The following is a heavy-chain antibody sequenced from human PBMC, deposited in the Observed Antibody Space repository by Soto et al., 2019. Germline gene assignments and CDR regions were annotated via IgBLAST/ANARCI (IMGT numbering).Heavy chain of an antibody. J-gene: IGHJ2*01. CDR2: ISASTRNT. CDR3: VRCYCSVGSCYACWHFDL. Sequence: EASVKVSCKASGYTFSDYAISWVRQAPGQGLEWMGWISASTRNTDQAQNFQGRVIMTLDTSTNTAYMELRSLRSDDTAVYYCVRCYCSVGSCYACWHFDLWGRGTLVIVS. D-gene: IGHD2-15*01. V-gene: IGHV1-18*01. CDR1: GYTFSDYA.